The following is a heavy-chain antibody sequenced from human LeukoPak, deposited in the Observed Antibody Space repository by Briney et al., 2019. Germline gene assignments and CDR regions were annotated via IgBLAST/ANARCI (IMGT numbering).Heavy chain of an antibody. J-gene: IGHJ4*02. CDR3: AKDYDILTGYPYYFDY. D-gene: IGHD3-9*01. CDR1: GLTFSSYA. V-gene: IGHV3-23*01. Sequence: GGSLRLSCAASGLTFSSYAMSWVRQAPGKGLEWVSAISGSGGNTYYADSVKGRFTISRDNSKNTLYLQMNSLRAEDTAVYYCAKDYDILTGYPYYFDYWGQGTLVTVSS. CDR2: ISGSGGNT.